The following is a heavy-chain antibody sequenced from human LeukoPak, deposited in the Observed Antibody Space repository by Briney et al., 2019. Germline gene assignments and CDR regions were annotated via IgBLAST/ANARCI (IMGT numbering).Heavy chain of an antibody. D-gene: IGHD4-23*01. Sequence: GKSLRLSCAASGFNFSSYGMHWVRQAPGKGLEWVAVTWYDGSNKYYADSVWGRFTISRDNSKNTLYLQMNSLRAEDTAVYYCARARNAVVTAIDYWGQGTLVTVSS. J-gene: IGHJ4*01. CDR1: GFNFSSYG. CDR2: TWYDGSNK. V-gene: IGHV3-33*01. CDR3: ARARNAVVTAIDY.